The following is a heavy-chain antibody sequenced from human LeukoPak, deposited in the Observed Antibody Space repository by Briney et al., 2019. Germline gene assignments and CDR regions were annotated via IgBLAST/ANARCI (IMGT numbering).Heavy chain of an antibody. J-gene: IGHJ5*02. CDR3: ARGRAASATVVMGNWFDP. CDR2: FSYSGST. CDR1: GDSISSSSYY. V-gene: IGHV4-39*07. D-gene: IGHD4-23*01. Sequence: SETLSLTCTVSGDSISSSSYYWGWIRQPPGKGLEWIGSFSYSGSTYYNPSLKSRVTLSVDTSKNQFSLKLSSVTAADTAVYYCARGRAASATVVMGNWFDPWGQGTLVTVSS.